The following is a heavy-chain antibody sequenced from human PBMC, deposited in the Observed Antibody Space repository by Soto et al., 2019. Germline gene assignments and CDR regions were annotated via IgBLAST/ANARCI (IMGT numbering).Heavy chain of an antibody. CDR3: ARGYWGIDYGGWVGFDP. CDR2: INDSGGT. V-gene: IGHV4-31*03. D-gene: IGHD4-17*01. Sequence: QVQLQESGPGLVKPSQTLSLTCTVSGDSISSSDYYWSWIRQHAGKGLEWVGYINDSGGTYYNPSLRSRITISVDTSKSQCALKLRSVTAADTAVYYCARGYWGIDYGGWVGFDPWGEGTLVAVSS. J-gene: IGHJ5*02. CDR1: GDSISSSDYY.